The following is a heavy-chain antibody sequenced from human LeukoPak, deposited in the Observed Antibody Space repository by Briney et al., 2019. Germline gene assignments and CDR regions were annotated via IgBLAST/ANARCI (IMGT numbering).Heavy chain of an antibody. CDR2: ISGDGRST. CDR3: AKVYRYYDSSCQH. Sequence: QLGGSLRLSCAASGFTFDDYAMHWVRQAPGKGLEWVSLISGDGRSTYFADSVKGRSTISRDNSKNSLYLQMNSLRTEDTALYYCAKVYRYYDSSCQHWGQGTLVTVSS. CDR1: GFTFDDYA. V-gene: IGHV3-43*02. D-gene: IGHD3-22*01. J-gene: IGHJ1*01.